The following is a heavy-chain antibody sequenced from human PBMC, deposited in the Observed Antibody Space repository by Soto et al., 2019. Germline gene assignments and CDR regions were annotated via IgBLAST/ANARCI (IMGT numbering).Heavy chain of an antibody. Sequence: GASVKVSCKASGYTFTSYGISWVRQAPGQGLEWMGWISAYNGNTNYEQKLQGRVTMTTGTSTSTAYMELRSLRSDDTAVYYCASEYSSGWYKSDAFDIWGQGTMVTVSS. CDR2: ISAYNGNT. CDR3: ASEYSSGWYKSDAFDI. V-gene: IGHV1-18*01. J-gene: IGHJ3*02. CDR1: GYTFTSYG. D-gene: IGHD6-19*01.